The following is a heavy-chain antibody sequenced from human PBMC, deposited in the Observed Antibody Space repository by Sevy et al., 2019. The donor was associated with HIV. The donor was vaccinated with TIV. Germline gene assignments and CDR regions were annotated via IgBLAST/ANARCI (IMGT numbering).Heavy chain of an antibody. D-gene: IGHD3-22*01. V-gene: IGHV3-30-3*01. CDR2: ISYDGSNK. Sequence: GGSLRLSCAASGFTFSSYAMHWVRQAPGKGLEWVAVISYDGSNKYYADSVKGRFTISRDNSKNTLYLQMNSLRAEDMAVYYCAGGGGFTYYYDSSGYENAFDIWGQGTMVTVSS. CDR3: AGGGGFTYYYDSSGYENAFDI. CDR1: GFTFSSYA. J-gene: IGHJ3*02.